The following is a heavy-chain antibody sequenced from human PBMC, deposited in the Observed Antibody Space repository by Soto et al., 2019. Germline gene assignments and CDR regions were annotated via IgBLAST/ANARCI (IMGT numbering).Heavy chain of an antibody. CDR2: INPGGGINSGSI. V-gene: IGHV4-34*01. CDR1: GVSSSGYY. J-gene: IGHJ4*02. Sequence: PSETLSLTCSVYGVSSSGYYWSWIRQPPGKGLEWIGEINPGGGINSGSINYNPSLKSRVTISMDTPKKQFSLKLSSVTAAGTAVYYCARGRQEYYDFWSGYFLDYWGQGTPVTVSS. D-gene: IGHD3-3*01. CDR3: ARGRQEYYDFWSGYFLDY.